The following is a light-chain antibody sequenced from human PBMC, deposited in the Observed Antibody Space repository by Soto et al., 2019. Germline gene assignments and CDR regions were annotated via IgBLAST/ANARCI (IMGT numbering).Light chain of an antibody. CDR3: QQYGSSPPYT. V-gene: IGKV3-20*01. CDR2: GAS. CDR1: QSVSSSY. Sequence: EIVLTQSPGTLSLSPGERATLSCRASQSVSSSYLDWYQQKPGQAPRLLIYGASSRATGIPDRLSGSGSGTDFTLTISRLEPEDFAVYYCQQYGSSPPYTFGQGTKLEIK. J-gene: IGKJ2*01.